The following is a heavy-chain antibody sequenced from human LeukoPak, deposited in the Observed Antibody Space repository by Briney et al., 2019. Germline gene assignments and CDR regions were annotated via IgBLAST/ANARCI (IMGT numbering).Heavy chain of an antibody. D-gene: IGHD6-6*01. CDR3: ARDQRVTGRPDIDY. CDR2: ISSDGSST. V-gene: IGHV3-74*03. J-gene: IGHJ4*02. Sequence: GGSLRLSCAASGFTFRNHWVHWVRQTPGKGLVWVSRISSDGSSTAYADSVKGRFTISRDNAKNTLYLQMNNLRAEDTAMYYCARDQRVTGRPDIDYWGQGTLVIVSS. CDR1: GFTFRNHW.